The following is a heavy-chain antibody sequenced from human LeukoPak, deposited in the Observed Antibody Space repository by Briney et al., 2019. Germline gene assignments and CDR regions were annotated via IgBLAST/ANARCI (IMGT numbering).Heavy chain of an antibody. CDR3: ARDLISGDYTFDY. Sequence: PGGSLRLSCAASGFTFSSFIMNWVRKAPGKGLEWVSYISSTSRTISYADSVKGRFTVSRDNAEDSLYLQMNSLRDEDTAVYYCARDLISGDYTFDYWGQGALVTVSS. CDR1: GFTFSSFI. D-gene: IGHD4-11*01. J-gene: IGHJ4*02. V-gene: IGHV3-48*02. CDR2: ISSTSRTI.